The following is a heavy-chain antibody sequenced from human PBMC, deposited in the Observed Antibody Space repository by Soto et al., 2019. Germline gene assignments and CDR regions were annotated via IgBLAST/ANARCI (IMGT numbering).Heavy chain of an antibody. CDR1: GGSISSSSYY. CDR3: ARRLYYDSSGFEGGGMHV. Sequence: SETLSLTCTVSGGSISSSSYYWGWIRQPPGKGLEWIGSIYYSGSTYYNPSLKSRVTISVDTSKNQFSLKLSSVTAADTAVYYCARRLYYDSSGFEGGGMHVCGQGPTATASS. D-gene: IGHD3-22*01. V-gene: IGHV4-39*01. CDR2: IYYSGST. J-gene: IGHJ6*02.